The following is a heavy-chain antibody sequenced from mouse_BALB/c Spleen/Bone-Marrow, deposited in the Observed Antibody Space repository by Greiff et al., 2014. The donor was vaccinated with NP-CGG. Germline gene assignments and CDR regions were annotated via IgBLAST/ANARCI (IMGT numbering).Heavy chain of an antibody. Sequence: EVKLQESGGGLVQPGGSLKLSCAASGFTFSSYTMSWVRQTPEKRLEWVACISNSGGSIYYPDTVKGRFTISRDNAKNTLYLQMSSLKSEDTAMYYCARLPFDYWGQGTTLTVSS. V-gene: IGHV5-12-2*01. J-gene: IGHJ2*01. CDR3: ARLPFDY. CDR1: GFTFSSYT. CDR2: ISNSGGSI.